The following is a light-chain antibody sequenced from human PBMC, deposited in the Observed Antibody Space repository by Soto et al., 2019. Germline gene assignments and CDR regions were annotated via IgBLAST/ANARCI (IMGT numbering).Light chain of an antibody. V-gene: IGKV1D-16*01. CDR2: GAS. CDR1: RDSGRS. Sequence: DLQITQSPSSLSASVGDKVSITCRASRDSGRSLAWYQQKPDTAPKSLIFGASTLQSGVPSRFSGSGSGTDFTLTTNDLQPEDFATDYVHQCHAYPVTFGDGTKVES. CDR3: HQCHAYPVT. J-gene: IGKJ4*01.